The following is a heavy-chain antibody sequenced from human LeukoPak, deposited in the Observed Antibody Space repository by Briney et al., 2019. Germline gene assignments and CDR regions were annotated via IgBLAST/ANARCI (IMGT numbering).Heavy chain of an antibody. CDR1: VHTFTGYY. V-gene: IGHV1-2*02. CDR2: INPNSGGT. J-gene: IGHJ4*02. D-gene: IGHD5-18*01. Sequence: ASVKVSCKASVHTFTGYYMSWVRQAPGQGLEWMGWINPNSGGTNYAQKFQGRVTMTRDTSISTAYMELSRLRSDDTAVYYCARGCILLCPFDYWGQGTLVTVSS. CDR3: ARGCILLCPFDY.